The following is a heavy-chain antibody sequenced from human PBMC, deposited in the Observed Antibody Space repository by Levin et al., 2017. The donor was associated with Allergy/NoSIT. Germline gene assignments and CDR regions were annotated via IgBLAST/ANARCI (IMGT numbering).Heavy chain of an antibody. CDR1: GYSFASHW. CDR2: IDPGDSDT. D-gene: IGHD2-8*01. CDR3: ARLVFRHGADY. V-gene: IGHV5-51*01. Sequence: GESLKISCKASGYSFASHWIGWVRQMPGKGLEWMGTIDPGDSDTKYSPSLQGQVTISADKSNNTAYLQWSSLRASDTAIYYCARLVFRHGADYWGQGTLVTVSS. J-gene: IGHJ4*02.